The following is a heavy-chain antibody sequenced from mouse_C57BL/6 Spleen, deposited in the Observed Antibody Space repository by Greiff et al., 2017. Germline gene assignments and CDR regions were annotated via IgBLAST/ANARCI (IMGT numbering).Heavy chain of an antibody. V-gene: IGHV1-64*01. Sequence: QVQLQQPGAELVKPGASVKLSCKASGYTFTSYWMHWVKQRPGQGLEWIGMIHPNSGSTNYNEKFKSKATLTVDKSSSTAYMQLSSLTSEDSAVYYCARALTAQATWFAYWGQGTLVTVSA. CDR1: GYTFTSYW. CDR3: ARALTAQATWFAY. D-gene: IGHD3-2*02. CDR2: IHPNSGST. J-gene: IGHJ3*01.